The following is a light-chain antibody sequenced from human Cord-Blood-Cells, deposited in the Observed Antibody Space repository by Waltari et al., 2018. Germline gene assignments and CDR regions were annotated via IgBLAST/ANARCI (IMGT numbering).Light chain of an antibody. V-gene: IGKV1-5*01. Sequence: DIQMTQSPSTLSASVGDRVTITCRASQSISSWLAWYQQKPGKAPKLLIYDASSLESGVPSRFSGSGSVTEFTLTISSLQPDDFATDYCQQYNSYSNTFGQGTKLEIK. CDR3: QQYNSYSNT. CDR2: DAS. CDR1: QSISSW. J-gene: IGKJ2*01.